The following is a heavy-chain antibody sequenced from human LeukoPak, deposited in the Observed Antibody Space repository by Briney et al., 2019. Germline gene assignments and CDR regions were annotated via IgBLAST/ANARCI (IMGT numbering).Heavy chain of an antibody. V-gene: IGHV3-66*02. CDR3: VGYNLGKFNH. D-gene: IGHD1-14*01. CDR1: GFAVSDNY. Sequence: PGGSLRLSCAAPGFAVSDNYMSWVRQAPGQGLEWVSLIYTSGITKYTDSAKVRFTISRENAKNTLYLQMNTLRATDTAVYYCVGYNLGKFNHWGQGTPGTVSS. CDR2: IYTSGIT. J-gene: IGHJ4*02.